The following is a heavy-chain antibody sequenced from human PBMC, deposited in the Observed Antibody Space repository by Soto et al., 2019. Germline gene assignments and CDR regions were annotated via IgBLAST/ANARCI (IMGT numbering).Heavy chain of an antibody. D-gene: IGHD3-10*01. CDR1: GGSFSGYY. J-gene: IGHJ6*02. V-gene: IGHV4-34*01. CDR2: VNHSGST. CDR3: ARDPGGEYYGSGSYYHYYYGMDV. Sequence: KPSETLSLTCAVYGGSFSGYYWSWIRQPPGKGLEWIGEVNHSGSTNYNPSLKSRVTISVDTSKNQFSLKLSSVTAADTAVYYCARDPGGEYYGSGSYYHYYYGMDVWGQGTTVTVSS.